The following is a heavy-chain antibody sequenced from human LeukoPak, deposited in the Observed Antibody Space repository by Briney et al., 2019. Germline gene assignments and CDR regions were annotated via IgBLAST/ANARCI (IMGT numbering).Heavy chain of an antibody. J-gene: IGHJ4*02. CDR1: GFTFSSYS. D-gene: IGHD6-6*01. V-gene: IGHV3-48*01. CDR3: AKYSSSPGDY. CDR2: ISSSGSTI. Sequence: GGSLRLSCAASGFTFSSYSMNWVRQAPGKGLEWVSYISSSGSTIYYADSVKGRLTISRDNAKNSLYLQMNSLRAEDTAVYYCAKYSSSPGDYWGQGTLVTVSS.